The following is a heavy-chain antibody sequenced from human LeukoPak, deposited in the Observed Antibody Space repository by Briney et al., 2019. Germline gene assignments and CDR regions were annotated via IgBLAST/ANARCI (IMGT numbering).Heavy chain of an antibody. J-gene: IGHJ3*02. CDR3: AKTKGYQLLTDAFDI. V-gene: IGHV3-9*03. Sequence: GGSLRLSCAASGFTFDDYAMHWVRQAPGKGLEWVSGISWNSGSIGYADSVKGRFTISRDNAKNSLYLQMNSLRAEDMALYYCAKTKGYQLLTDAFDIWGQGTMVTVSS. CDR1: GFTFDDYA. D-gene: IGHD2-2*01. CDR2: ISWNSGSI.